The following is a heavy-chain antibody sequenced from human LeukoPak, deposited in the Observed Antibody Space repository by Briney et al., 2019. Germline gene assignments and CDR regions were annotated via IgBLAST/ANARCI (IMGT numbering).Heavy chain of an antibody. V-gene: IGHV3-48*01. CDR2: ITNSGNSK. J-gene: IGHJ4*02. CDR1: EFTFSSYS. D-gene: IGHD4-17*01. Sequence: GGSLRLSCAASEFTFSSYSMNWVRQAPGKGLEWVSYITNSGNSKSYVDSVKGRFTISRDNSKNTLYLQMNSLRAEDTAVYYCAKDSAADYGDYRYWGQGTLVTVSS. CDR3: AKDSAADYGDYRY.